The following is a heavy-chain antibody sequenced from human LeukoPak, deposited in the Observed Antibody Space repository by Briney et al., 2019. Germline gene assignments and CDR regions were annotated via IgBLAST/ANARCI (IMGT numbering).Heavy chain of an antibody. CDR3: ARDSPYCSSTSCQPSPVFDY. V-gene: IGHV3-30*19. D-gene: IGHD2-2*01. Sequence: GGSLRLSCAASGFSFSAYGVHWVRQAPGKGLEWVAVIWYDGSSKDYADSVKGRFTISRDNSKNTLYLQMNSLRAEDTAVYYCARDSPYCSSTSCQPSPVFDYWGQGTLVTVSS. CDR2: IWYDGSSK. J-gene: IGHJ4*02. CDR1: GFSFSAYG.